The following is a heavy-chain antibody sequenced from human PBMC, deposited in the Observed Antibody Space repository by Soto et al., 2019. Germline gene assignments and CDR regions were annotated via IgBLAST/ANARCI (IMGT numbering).Heavy chain of an antibody. V-gene: IGHV4-34*01. D-gene: IGHD3-22*01. J-gene: IGHJ1*01. CDR2: INHSGST. CDR3: VRGGYDSSGYFEY. CDR1: GGSFSGYY. Sequence: PSETLSLTCAVYGGSFSGYYWSWIRQPPGKGLEWIGEINHSGSTNYNPSLKSRVTISVDTSKNQFSLKLSSVTAADTAVYYCVRGGYDSSGYFEYWGQGNLVTVS.